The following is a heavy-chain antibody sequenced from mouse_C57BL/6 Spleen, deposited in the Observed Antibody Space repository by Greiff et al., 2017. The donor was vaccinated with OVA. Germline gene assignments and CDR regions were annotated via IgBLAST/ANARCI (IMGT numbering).Heavy chain of an antibody. CDR2: ISYDGSN. CDR3: ARGEYFDV. Sequence: EVQLQQSGPGLVKPSQSLSLTCSVTGYSITSGYYWNWIRQFPGNKLEWMGYISYDGSNNYNPSLKNRISITRDTSKNQFFLKLNSVTTEDTATYYCARGEYFDVWGTGTTVTVSS. CDR1: GYSITSGYY. V-gene: IGHV3-6*01. J-gene: IGHJ1*03.